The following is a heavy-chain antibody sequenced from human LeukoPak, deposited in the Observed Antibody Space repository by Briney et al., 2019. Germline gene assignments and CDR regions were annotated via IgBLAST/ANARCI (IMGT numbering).Heavy chain of an antibody. CDR3: ARDRYYKGFGYYFDY. J-gene: IGHJ4*02. V-gene: IGHV4-61*01. CDR2: IYYSGST. Sequence: PSETLSLTCTVSGGSVSSGSYYWSWIRQPPGKGLDWIGYIYYSGSTNYNPSLKSRVAISVDTSKNQFSLKLSSVTAADTAMYYCARDRYYKGFGYYFDYWGPGTLVTVSS. D-gene: IGHD3-22*01. CDR1: GGSVSSGSYY.